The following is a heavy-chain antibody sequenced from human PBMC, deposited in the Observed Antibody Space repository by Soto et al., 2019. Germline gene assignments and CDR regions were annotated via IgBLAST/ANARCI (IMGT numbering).Heavy chain of an antibody. CDR3: AKDSSGWYYFDY. J-gene: IGHJ4*02. CDR2: ISYDGSNK. D-gene: IGHD6-19*01. V-gene: IGHV3-30*18. Sequence: GGALRLSXAASGFTFSSYGMHWVRQAPGKGLEWVAVISYDGSNKYYADSVKGRFTISRDNSKNTLYLQMNSLRAEDTAVYYCAKDSSGWYYFDYWGQGTLVTVSS. CDR1: GFTFSSYG.